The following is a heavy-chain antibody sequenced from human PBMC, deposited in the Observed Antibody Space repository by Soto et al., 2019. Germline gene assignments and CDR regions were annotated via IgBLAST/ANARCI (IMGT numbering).Heavy chain of an antibody. CDR2: INSDGSGA. J-gene: IGHJ3*02. CDR1: GFTFRSFW. D-gene: IGHD3-10*01. Sequence: EVQLVESGGDLAQPGGSLRLSCAASGFTFRSFWMHWVRQAPGKGLVWVSRINSDGSGASYADFVEGRFTISRDNAKNTVYLQMNSLRVEDTAVYYCIRDYGEPGSTNAFDIWGQGTMVTVSS. CDR3: IRDYGEPGSTNAFDI. V-gene: IGHV3-74*01.